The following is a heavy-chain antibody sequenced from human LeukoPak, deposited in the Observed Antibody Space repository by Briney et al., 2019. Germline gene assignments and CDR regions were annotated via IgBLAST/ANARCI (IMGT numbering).Heavy chain of an antibody. CDR3: ARDLGGQWLGFYFDY. CDR2: INPNSGGT. CDR1: GYTFTGYY. Sequence: GASVKVSCKASGYTFTGYYMHWVRQAPGQGLEWMGRINPNSGGTNYYQNFQGRVTMTRDTSISTAYMELSRLRSDDSAVYYCARDLGGQWLGFYFDYWGQGALVTVSS. V-gene: IGHV1-2*06. J-gene: IGHJ4*02. D-gene: IGHD6-19*01.